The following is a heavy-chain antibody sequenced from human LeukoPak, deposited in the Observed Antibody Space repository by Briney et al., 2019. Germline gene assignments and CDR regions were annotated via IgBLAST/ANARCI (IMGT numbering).Heavy chain of an antibody. CDR2: IYTSGST. CDR1: GGSISSYY. J-gene: IGHJ3*02. CDR3: ARVAYYYDSGGYRGAFDI. D-gene: IGHD3-22*01. Sequence: SETLSLTCTVSGGSISSYYWSWIRQPAGKGLEWIGRIYTSGSTNYNPSLKSRVTMSVDTSKNQFSLKLSSVTAADTAVYYCARVAYYYDSGGYRGAFDIWGQGTMVTVSS. V-gene: IGHV4-4*07.